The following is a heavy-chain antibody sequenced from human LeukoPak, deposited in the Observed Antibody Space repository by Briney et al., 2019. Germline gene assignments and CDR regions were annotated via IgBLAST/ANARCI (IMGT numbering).Heavy chain of an antibody. Sequence: SETLSLTRTVSGGSISSSSYYWGWIRQPPGKGLEWIGNIYYTGSSYYNPSLKSRVTISVDTSKNQFSLKLSSVTAADTAVYYCARRVLNWFDPWGQGTLVTVSS. CDR3: ARRVLNWFDP. J-gene: IGHJ5*02. CDR1: GGSISSSSYY. V-gene: IGHV4-39*07. CDR2: IYYTGSS. D-gene: IGHD2-8*01.